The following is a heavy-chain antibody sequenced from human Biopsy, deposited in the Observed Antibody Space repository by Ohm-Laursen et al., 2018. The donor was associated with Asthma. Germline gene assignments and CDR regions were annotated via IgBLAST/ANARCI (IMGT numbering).Heavy chain of an antibody. Sequence: TLSLTCTVSGGSISSYYWTWIRQPPGKGLEWIGNIHYSGSTYSNPSLKSRVTISVDTSKKQISLRLSSVIAADTAVYYCAGFCSGGNCPDHWGQGALVTVSS. J-gene: IGHJ4*02. CDR1: GGSISSYY. CDR3: AGFCSGGNCPDH. CDR2: IHYSGST. V-gene: IGHV4-59*01. D-gene: IGHD2-15*01.